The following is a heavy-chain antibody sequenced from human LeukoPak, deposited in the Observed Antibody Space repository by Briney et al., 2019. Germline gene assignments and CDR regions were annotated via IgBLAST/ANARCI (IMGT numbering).Heavy chain of an antibody. D-gene: IGHD4-23*01. V-gene: IGHV4-38-2*01. CDR3: ARLVSLSVVTSLFDP. CDR2: INHRGST. Sequence: PSETLSLTCAVSVYSFNSDYYWGWIRQSPYKGLEWIGIINHRGSTYYNPSIKSRVTILVDTSKHQFSLTLSSVTAADTAVYYCARLVSLSVVTSLFDPWGQGTLVTVST. CDR1: VYSFNSDYY. J-gene: IGHJ5*02.